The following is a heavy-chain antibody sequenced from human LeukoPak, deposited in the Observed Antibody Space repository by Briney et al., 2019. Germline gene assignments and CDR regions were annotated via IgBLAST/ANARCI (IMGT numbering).Heavy chain of an antibody. V-gene: IGHV4-34*01. CDR1: GGSFSGYY. Sequence: PSETLSLTCAVYGGSFSGYYWSWIRQPPGKGLEWIGEINHSGSTNYNPSLKSRVTISVDTSKNQFSLKLSSVTAADTAVYYCVRGRGSGWLNWFDPWGQGTLVTVSS. CDR3: VRGRGSGWLNWFDP. J-gene: IGHJ5*02. CDR2: INHSGST. D-gene: IGHD6-19*01.